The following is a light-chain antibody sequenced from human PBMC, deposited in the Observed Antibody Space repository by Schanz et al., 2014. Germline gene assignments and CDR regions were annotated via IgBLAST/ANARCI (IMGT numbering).Light chain of an antibody. V-gene: IGLV3-21*02. CDR2: DDS. J-gene: IGLJ1*01. CDR3: SSYTGSSPLFV. CDR1: NIGSKS. Sequence: SYELTQPPSVSVAPGQTARITCGGNNIGSKSVHWYQQKPGQAPVLVVYDDSDRPSGIPERFSGSKSGNTASLTISGLQAEDEADYYCSSYTGSSPLFVFGTGTKLTVL.